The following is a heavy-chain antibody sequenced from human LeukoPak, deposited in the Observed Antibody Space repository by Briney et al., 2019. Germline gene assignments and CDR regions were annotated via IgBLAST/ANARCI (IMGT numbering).Heavy chain of an antibody. Sequence: ASETLSLTCTVSGGSISSGSYYWGWIRQPPGKELEWIGSIYYSGSTYYNPSLKSRVTISVDTSKNQFSLKLSSVTAADTAVYYCASQVEDGMDVWGQGTTVTVSS. CDR1: GGSISSGSYY. J-gene: IGHJ6*02. CDR2: IYYSGST. CDR3: ASQVEDGMDV. V-gene: IGHV4-39*01.